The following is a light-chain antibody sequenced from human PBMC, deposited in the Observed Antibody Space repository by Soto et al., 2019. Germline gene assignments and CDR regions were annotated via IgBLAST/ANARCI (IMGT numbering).Light chain of an antibody. Sequence: DIQMTQSPSSLSASVGDRVTITCRASQSISSYLNWYQQKPGKAPKLLIYAASSLQSGVTSRFSGSASRTDFTLTISSLQPEDFATYYCQQSHSTPRSFGPGTKVDIK. J-gene: IGKJ3*01. CDR1: QSISSY. CDR2: AAS. V-gene: IGKV1-39*01. CDR3: QQSHSTPRS.